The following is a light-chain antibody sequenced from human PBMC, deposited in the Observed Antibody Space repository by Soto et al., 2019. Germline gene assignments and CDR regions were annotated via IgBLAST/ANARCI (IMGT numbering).Light chain of an antibody. CDR1: SIDVGGYTY. CDR2: EVT. Sequence: QSALTQPPSASGSPGQSVTISCTGASIDVGGYTYVSWCQQHPGKAPKLMIYEVTKRPSGVPDRFCGSKSGNTASLTVSGLQAQDEADYYCSSYAGSNNLVFGGGTQLTVL. CDR3: SSYAGSNNLV. J-gene: IGLJ3*02. V-gene: IGLV2-8*01.